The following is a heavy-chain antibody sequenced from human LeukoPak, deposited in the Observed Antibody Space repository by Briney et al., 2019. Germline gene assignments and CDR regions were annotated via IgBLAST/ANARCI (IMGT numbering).Heavy chain of an antibody. J-gene: IGHJ4*02. CDR1: GFTFSSYW. D-gene: IGHD2-15*01. Sequence: GGSLRLSCAVSGFTFSSYWMSWVRQAPGKGLEWVAKINQYGTEKYYVDSVKGRFTVSRDNAKNSLYLQMNSLRAEDTAVYYCARERYCSGGSCYSGRFDSWGQGTLVTVSS. V-gene: IGHV3-7*01. CDR2: INQYGTEK. CDR3: ARERYCSGGSCYSGRFDS.